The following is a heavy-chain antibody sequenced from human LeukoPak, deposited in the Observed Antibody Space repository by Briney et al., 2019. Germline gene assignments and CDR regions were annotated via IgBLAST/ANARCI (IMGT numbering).Heavy chain of an antibody. D-gene: IGHD3-16*01. CDR1: GFTFSSYS. CDR2: ISSSSSYI. J-gene: IGHJ4*02. V-gene: IGHV3-21*01. Sequence: GGSLRLSCAASGFTFSSYSMNWVRQAPGEGLEWVSSISSSSSYIYYADSVKGRFTISRDNAKNSLYLQMNSLRAEDTAVYYCARDLNLWSNFDYWGQGTLVTVSS. CDR3: ARDLNLWSNFDY.